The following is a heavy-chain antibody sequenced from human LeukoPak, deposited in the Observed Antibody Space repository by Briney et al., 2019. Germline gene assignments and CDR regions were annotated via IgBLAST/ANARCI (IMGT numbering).Heavy chain of an antibody. CDR3: AARYGGNLNYAFDI. CDR1: GFTFSSYA. Sequence: RLSCAASGFTFSSYAMSWVRQAPGKGLEWVSAISGSGCSTYYAASVKGRFTISRDNSKNTLYLQMNSLRAEDTAVYYCAARYGGNLNYAFDIWGQGTMFTVSS. J-gene: IGHJ3*02. CDR2: ISGSGCST. V-gene: IGHV3-23*01. D-gene: IGHD4-23*01.